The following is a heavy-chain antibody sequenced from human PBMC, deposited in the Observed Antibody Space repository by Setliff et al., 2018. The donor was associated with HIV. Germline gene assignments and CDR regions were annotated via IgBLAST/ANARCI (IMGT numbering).Heavy chain of an antibody. V-gene: IGHV4-31*03. CDR2: VFHTGTT. Sequence: PSETLSLTCTVSGGSIRGDDYYWTWIRQHPGKGLEWIGYVFHTGTTYYNPSLKSRLTLSVDTSKNQFSLKLSSVTAADTAVYYCARDKPHDSSGYRTLYYWGQGTLVTVSS. CDR3: ARDKPHDSSGYRTLYY. D-gene: IGHD3-22*01. J-gene: IGHJ4*02. CDR1: GGSIRGDDYY.